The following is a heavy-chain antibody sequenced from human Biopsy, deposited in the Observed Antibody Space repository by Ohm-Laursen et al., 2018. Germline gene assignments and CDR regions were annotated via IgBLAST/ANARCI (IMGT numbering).Heavy chain of an antibody. Sequence: SMRLSCAASGFNFDDYAMHWIRQGPGKGLEWVAGLTWNSGTIAYAGSVRGRFTISRDNAKNSLYLQMNNLTSEDTALYYCVRSLRNYDFLDSWGQGTLVSVSS. V-gene: IGHV3-9*01. CDR3: VRSLRNYDFLDS. J-gene: IGHJ4*02. D-gene: IGHD3-16*01. CDR2: LTWNSGTI. CDR1: GFNFDDYA.